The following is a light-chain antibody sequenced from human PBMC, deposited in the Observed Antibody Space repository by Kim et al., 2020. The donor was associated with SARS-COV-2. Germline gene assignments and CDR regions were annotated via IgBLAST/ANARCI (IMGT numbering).Light chain of an antibody. CDR3: NSRDSNDNVV. Sequence: SSELTQDPAVSVALGQTVRITCQGDSLRSYYATWYQQKQGQAPILVIYGKNNRPSGIPDRFSGSSSGNTASLTITGTQAGDEADYYCNSRDSNDNVVFGGGTQLTVL. CDR2: GKN. J-gene: IGLJ2*01. V-gene: IGLV3-19*01. CDR1: SLRSYY.